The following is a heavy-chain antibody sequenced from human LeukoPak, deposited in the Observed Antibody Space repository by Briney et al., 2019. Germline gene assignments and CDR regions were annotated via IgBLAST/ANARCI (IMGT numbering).Heavy chain of an antibody. CDR1: GFTFSDYY. Sequence: PGGSLRLSCAASGFTFSDYYMSWIRQAPGKGLEWVSVIYSGGSTYYADSVKGRFTISRHNSMNTLYLQMNSLRAEDTAVYYCARGGPSYYYYGMDVWGQGTTVTVSS. CDR2: IYSGGST. J-gene: IGHJ6*02. V-gene: IGHV3-53*04. CDR3: ARGGPSYYYYGMDV.